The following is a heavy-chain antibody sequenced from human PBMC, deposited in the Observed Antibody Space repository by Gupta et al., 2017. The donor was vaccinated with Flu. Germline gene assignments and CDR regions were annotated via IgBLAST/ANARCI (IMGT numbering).Heavy chain of an antibody. V-gene: IGHV3-23*01. CDR1: GLTFSSYA. Sequence: EVQLLESGGGLVQPGGSLRLSCAASGLTFSSYAMSWVRQAPGKGLEWVSAISGSGGSTYYADSVKGRFTISRDNSKNTLYLQMNSMRAEDTAVYYCAKDIRGATTVTFDYWGQGTLVTVSS. CDR2: ISGSGGST. CDR3: AKDIRGATTVTFDY. J-gene: IGHJ4*02. D-gene: IGHD4-11*01.